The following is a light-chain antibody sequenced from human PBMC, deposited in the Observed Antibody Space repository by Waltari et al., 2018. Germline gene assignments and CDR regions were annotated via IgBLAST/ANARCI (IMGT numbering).Light chain of an antibody. Sequence: QSALTQPPSASGSPGQSVTISCTGTSTDVGGYNYVSWYQQHPGKAPKLMIFEVNKRPSGVPDRFPGSKSGNPASLTVAGLQAEDEADYYCNSYAGSYNLVFGGGTKLTVL. CDR2: EVN. CDR3: NSYAGSYNLV. V-gene: IGLV2-8*01. J-gene: IGLJ3*02. CDR1: STDVGGYNY.